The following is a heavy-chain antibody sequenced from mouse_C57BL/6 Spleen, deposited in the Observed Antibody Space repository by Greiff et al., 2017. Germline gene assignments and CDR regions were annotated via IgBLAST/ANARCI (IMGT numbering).Heavy chain of an antibody. CDR1: GYTFTSYW. CDR3: ARSGDYDQYYFDY. J-gene: IGHJ2*01. V-gene: IGHV1-7*01. D-gene: IGHD2-4*01. CDR2: INPSSGYT. Sequence: VQRVESGAELAKPGASVKLSCKASGYTFTSYWMHWVKQRPGQGLEWIGYINPSSGYTKYNQKFKDKATLTADKSSSTAYMQLSSLTYEDSAVYYCARSGDYDQYYFDYWGQGTTLTVSS.